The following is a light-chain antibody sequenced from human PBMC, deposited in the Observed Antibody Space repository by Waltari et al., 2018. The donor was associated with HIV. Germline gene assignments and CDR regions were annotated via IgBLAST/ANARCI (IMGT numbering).Light chain of an antibody. CDR1: HNINNY. V-gene: IGKV3-15*01. J-gene: IGKJ1*01. CDR3: QQYDTWPPKT. Sequence: EVVMTQSPATLSVSPGGRATLSCRASHNINNYLAWYQQKPGQAPRLLISGASTRVFGVPARFTGTGSGTEFTLTISSLQAEDFAVYYCQQYDTWPPKTFGQGTKVEIK. CDR2: GAS.